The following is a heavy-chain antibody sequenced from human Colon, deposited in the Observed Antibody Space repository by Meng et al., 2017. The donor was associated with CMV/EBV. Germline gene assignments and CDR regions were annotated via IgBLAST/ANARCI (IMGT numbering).Heavy chain of an antibody. CDR1: GFTFSGFW. D-gene: IGHD6-19*01. V-gene: IGHV3-7*03. J-gene: IGHJ1*01. CDR2: LNQAGNDR. CDR3: AKLGGWFRMDS. Sequence: GGSLRLSCEGSGFTFSGFWMTWVRLPPGKGLEWVACLNQAGNDRYYVDSVKGRFTISRDNSTNTLYLEMNNLKPEDTAIYYCAKLGGWFRMDSWGQGTPVTVSS.